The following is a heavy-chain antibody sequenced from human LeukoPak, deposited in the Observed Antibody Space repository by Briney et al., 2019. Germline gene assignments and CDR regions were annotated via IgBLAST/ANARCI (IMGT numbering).Heavy chain of an antibody. CDR1: GGSISSYY. V-gene: IGHV4-4*07. D-gene: IGHD5-24*01. CDR2: INSSGST. Sequence: SETLSLTCTVSGGSISSYYWSWIRQPAGKGLERIGRINSSGSTNYNPSLKSRVTISVDTSKNHFSLKLSSVTAADTAVYYCARDWGDGYNSDYYYGMDVWGQGTTVTVSS. CDR3: ARDWGDGYNSDYYYGMDV. J-gene: IGHJ6*02.